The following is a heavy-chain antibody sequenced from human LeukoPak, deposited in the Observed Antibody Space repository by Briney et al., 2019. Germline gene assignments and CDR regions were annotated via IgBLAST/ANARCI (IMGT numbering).Heavy chain of an antibody. D-gene: IGHD3-22*01. V-gene: IGHV3-30*18. CDR1: GFTFSSYG. CDR2: ISYDGSNK. CDR3: AKSGLNYYDSSGYLAFDI. J-gene: IGHJ3*02. Sequence: GRSLRLSCAATGFTFSSYGMHWVRQAPGKGLEWVAVISYDGSNKYYADSVKGRFTISRDNSKNTLYLQMNSLRAEDTAVYYCAKSGLNYYDSSGYLAFDIWGQGTMVTVSS.